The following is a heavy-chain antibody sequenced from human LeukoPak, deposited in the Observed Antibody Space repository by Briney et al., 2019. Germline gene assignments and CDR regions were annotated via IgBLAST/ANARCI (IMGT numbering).Heavy chain of an antibody. CDR1: GFSFSIYA. V-gene: IGHV3-23*01. J-gene: IGHJ4*02. CDR3: GKDLTPVGLYDLDS. CDR2: IIGNGRDI. Sequence: PGGSLRLSCAASGFSFSIYAMNWVRQAPGKGLEWVSLIIGNGRDIRYADSVKGRFTISRDNSKNILYLQMNSLRAEDTAVYFCGKDLTPVGLYDLDSWGQGTLVTVS. D-gene: IGHD5/OR15-5a*01.